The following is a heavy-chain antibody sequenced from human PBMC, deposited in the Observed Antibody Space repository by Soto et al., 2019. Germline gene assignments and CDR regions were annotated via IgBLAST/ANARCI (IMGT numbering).Heavy chain of an antibody. CDR1: GFNCSSHW. CDR3: ARGDYYDSSGPLSDAFDI. CDR2: IKEDGSQK. V-gene: IGHV3-7*04. D-gene: IGHD3-22*01. J-gene: IGHJ3*02. Sequence: VGSLRLFCAASGFNCSSHWMSWVRQDTGKGLGWVANIKEDGSQKWYVDSVKGRFAVFRDNAKNSLYLQMNSLRAEDTAVYYCARGDYYDSSGPLSDAFDIWGQGTMVTVSS.